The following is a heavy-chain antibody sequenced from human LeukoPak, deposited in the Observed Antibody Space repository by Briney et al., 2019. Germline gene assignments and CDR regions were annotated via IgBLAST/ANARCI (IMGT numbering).Heavy chain of an antibody. Sequence: KPSETLSLTCAVYGGSFSGYYWSWIRQPPGKGLGWIAEINHSGSTNYNPSLKSRVTISVDTSKNQFSLKLSSVTAADTAVYYCASRRRDGYNSPPDYWGQGTLVTVSS. D-gene: IGHD5-24*01. V-gene: IGHV4-34*01. CDR3: ASRRRDGYNSPPDY. CDR1: GGSFSGYY. J-gene: IGHJ4*02. CDR2: INHSGST.